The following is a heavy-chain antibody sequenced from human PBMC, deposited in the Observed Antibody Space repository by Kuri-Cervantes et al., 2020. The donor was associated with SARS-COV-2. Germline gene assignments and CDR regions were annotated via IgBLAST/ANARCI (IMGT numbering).Heavy chain of an antibody. D-gene: IGHD2-15*01. CDR3: AKRPAVVRSFDY. CDR1: GFTFSSYA. Sequence: GESLKISCAASGFTFSSYAMSWVRQAPGKGLEWVSAISGSGGSTYYVDSVKGRFTISRDNSKNTLYLQMNSLRAEDTAVYYCAKRPAVVRSFDYWGQGTLVTVSS. J-gene: IGHJ4*02. V-gene: IGHV3-23*01. CDR2: ISGSGGST.